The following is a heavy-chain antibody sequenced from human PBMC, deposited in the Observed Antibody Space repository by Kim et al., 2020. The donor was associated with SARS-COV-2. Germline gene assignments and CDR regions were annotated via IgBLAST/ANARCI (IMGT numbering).Heavy chain of an antibody. D-gene: IGHD6-13*01. J-gene: IGHJ5*02. V-gene: IGHV4-59*01. CDR2: IYYSGST. CDR1: GGSISSYY. Sequence: SETLSLTCTVSGGSISSYYWSWIRQPPGKGLEWIGYIYYSGSTNYNPSLKSRVTISVDTSKNQFSLKLSSVTAADTAVYYCARDKVAAAGHAGSGWFDPWGQGTLVTVSS. CDR3: ARDKVAAAGHAGSGWFDP.